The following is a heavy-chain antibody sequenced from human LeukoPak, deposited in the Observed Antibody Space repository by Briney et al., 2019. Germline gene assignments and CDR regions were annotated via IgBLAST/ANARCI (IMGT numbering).Heavy chain of an antibody. V-gene: IGHV3-53*01. Sequence: GGSLRLSCAASGFTVSSNYMSWVRQAPGKGLEWVSVIYSGGSTYYADSVKGRFTISRDNSKNTLYLQMNSLRAEDTAVYYCATWEWELLDAFDIWGQGTMVTVSS. CDR1: GFTVSSNY. CDR3: ATWEWELLDAFDI. D-gene: IGHD1-26*01. CDR2: IYSGGST. J-gene: IGHJ3*02.